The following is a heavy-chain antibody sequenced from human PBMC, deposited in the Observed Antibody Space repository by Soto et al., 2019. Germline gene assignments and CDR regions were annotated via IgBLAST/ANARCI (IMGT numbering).Heavy chain of an antibody. V-gene: IGHV3-7*01. J-gene: IGHJ3*02. D-gene: IGHD1-20*01. CDR2: MNEDANTK. CDR1: GFSFKTYW. CDR3: AAYNTSRHAAFDI. Sequence: GGSLRLSCEVSGFSFKTYWMSWVRQSPGKGLEWLANMNEDANTKYYVDSVKGRFTVLGDSAGNALFLKMTSLRAEDTAVYFCAAYNTSRHAAFDIWGRGTLVT.